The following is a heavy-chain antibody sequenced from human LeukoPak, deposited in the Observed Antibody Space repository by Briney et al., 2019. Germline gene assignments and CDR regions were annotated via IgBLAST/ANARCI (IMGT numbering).Heavy chain of an antibody. V-gene: IGHV4-59*01. J-gene: IGHJ4*02. Sequence: PSETLSLTCTVSGGSISSYYWSWIRQPPGKGLEWIGYIYYSGSTNYNPSLKSRVTISVGTSKNQFSLKLSSVTAADTALYYCARSRGYFDYWGQGTLVTVSS. CDR2: IYYSGST. D-gene: IGHD6-13*01. CDR3: ARSRGYFDY. CDR1: GGSISSYY.